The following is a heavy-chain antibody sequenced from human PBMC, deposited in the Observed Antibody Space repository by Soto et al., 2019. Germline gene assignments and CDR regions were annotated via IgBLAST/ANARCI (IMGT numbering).Heavy chain of an antibody. V-gene: IGHV1-18*01. CDR2: ISASNGNT. CDR3: ARGHNTIITYLFNS. J-gene: IGHJ4*02. D-gene: IGHD1-20*01. Sequence: QVQLVQSGAEVKEPGASVKVSCKASGYTFRSYGISWLRQAPGRGLEWMGWISASNGNTDYEQTLQGRVTMTTDTSTNTAYMELRSLISDDTAVYYCARGHNTIITYLFNSWGQGTLVTVSS. CDR1: GYTFRSYG.